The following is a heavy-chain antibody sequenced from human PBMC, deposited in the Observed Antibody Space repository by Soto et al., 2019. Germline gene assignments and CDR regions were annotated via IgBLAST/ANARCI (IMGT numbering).Heavy chain of an antibody. Sequence: QVELQESGPGLVEPSETLSLTCNVSGGSISNFYWKWIRQPAGVRLEWNGRIYSSGRTNDNPSFRSQFTMSVDTSKNQFSLKMQAVTAAATAVYYCTRSSNRESWIDPWGQGTLVTVSS. CDR3: TRSSNRESWIDP. CDR1: GGSISNFY. CDR2: IYSSGRT. D-gene: IGHD6-13*01. V-gene: IGHV4-4*07. J-gene: IGHJ5*02.